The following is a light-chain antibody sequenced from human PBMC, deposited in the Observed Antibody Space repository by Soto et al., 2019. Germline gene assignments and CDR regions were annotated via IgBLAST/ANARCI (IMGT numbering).Light chain of an antibody. CDR2: GAS. J-gene: IGKJ1*01. CDR1: QSLANSF. Sequence: EFVLTQSPGTLSLSPGERATLSCSASQSLANSFIAWYQQKPGQAPRLLIYGASSRATGIPDRFSGSGSGTGFTLTISRLGPEDFAVYYCQQYGSSSWTCGQGTKVDIK. V-gene: IGKV3-20*01. CDR3: QQYGSSSWT.